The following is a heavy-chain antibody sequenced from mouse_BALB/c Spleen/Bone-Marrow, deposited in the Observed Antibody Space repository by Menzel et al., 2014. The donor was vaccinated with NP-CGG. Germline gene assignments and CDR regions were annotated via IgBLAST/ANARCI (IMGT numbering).Heavy chain of an antibody. CDR2: INPSTSYT. V-gene: IGHV1-7*01. D-gene: IGHD2-1*01. Sequence: QVQLQQSGAELAKPGASVKMSCKASGYTFTSYWMHWVKRRPGQGLEWIGYINPSTSYTDYNQKFNDKATLTADKSSSTAYMQLSSLTSKDSAVYYCARGNPLYAMDYWGQGTSVTVSS. J-gene: IGHJ4*01. CDR1: GYTFTSYW. CDR3: ARGNPLYAMDY.